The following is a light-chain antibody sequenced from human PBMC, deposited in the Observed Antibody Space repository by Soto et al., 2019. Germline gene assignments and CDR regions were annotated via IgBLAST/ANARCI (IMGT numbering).Light chain of an antibody. V-gene: IGLV2-14*01. Sequence: QSVLTQPASVSVSPGQSITISCTGTSSDVGAYNYASWYQQYPGEAPKVIIYDVSHRPAGVSNRFSGSKSGNTASLTISGLQTQDEADYYCSSYTSATTYVFGTGTKVTV. J-gene: IGLJ1*01. CDR1: SSDVGAYNY. CDR3: SSYTSATTYV. CDR2: DVS.